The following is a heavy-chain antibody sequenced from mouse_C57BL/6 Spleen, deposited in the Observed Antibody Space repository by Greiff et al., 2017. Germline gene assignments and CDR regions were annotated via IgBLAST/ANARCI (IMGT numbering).Heavy chain of an antibody. V-gene: IGHV1-54*01. D-gene: IGHD1-1*01. J-gene: IGHJ2*01. CDR2: INPGSGGT. CDR3: ARSRNYYGSSYYFDD. Sequence: VQLQQSGAELVRPGTSVKVSCKASGYAFTNYLIEWVKQRPGQGLEWIGVINPGSGGTNYNEKFKGKATLTADKSSSTAYMQLSSLTSEDSAVYFCARSRNYYGSSYYFDDWGQGTTLTVSS. CDR1: GYAFTNYL.